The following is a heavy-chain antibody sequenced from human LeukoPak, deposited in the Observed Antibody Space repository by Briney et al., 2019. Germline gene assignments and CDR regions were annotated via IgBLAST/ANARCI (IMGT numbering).Heavy chain of an antibody. Sequence: ASVKVSCKASGYTFTSYGISWVRQPPAQGLEWMGWISAYNGNTNYAQKLQGRVTMTTDTSTSTAHMELRSLRSDDTAVYYCARDHWSDDYVWGSYGYWGQGTLVTVSS. CDR1: GYTFTSYG. CDR3: ARDHWSDDYVWGSYGY. CDR2: ISAYNGNT. J-gene: IGHJ4*02. D-gene: IGHD3-16*01. V-gene: IGHV1-18*01.